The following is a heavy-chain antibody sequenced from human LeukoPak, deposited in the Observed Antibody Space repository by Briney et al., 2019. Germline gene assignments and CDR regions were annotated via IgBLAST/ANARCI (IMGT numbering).Heavy chain of an antibody. Sequence: ASVKVSCKASGYTFTSYGISWVRQAPGQGLEWMGWISAYNGNTNYAQKLQGRVTMTTDTSASTAYMELRSLRSDDTAVYYCARVPWLSPPAFTNNLIGSAFDIWGQGTMVTVSS. D-gene: IGHD3-22*01. CDR1: GYTFTSYG. V-gene: IGHV1-18*01. CDR2: ISAYNGNT. CDR3: ARVPWLSPPAFTNNLIGSAFDI. J-gene: IGHJ3*02.